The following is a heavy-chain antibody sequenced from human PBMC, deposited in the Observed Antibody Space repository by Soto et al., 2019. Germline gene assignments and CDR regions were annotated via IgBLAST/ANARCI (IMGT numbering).Heavy chain of an antibody. CDR1: GFTFTSYS. CDR3: ARVIGGDRSGNYYYYGMDV. CDR2: ISRGSDYI. Sequence: EVQLVESGGGLVKPGGSLRISCAASGFTFTSYSMNWVRQTPGKGLEWVSSISRGSDYIHYADSLKGRFTISRDNAKNSMYLQMNSLRDEDTAVYYCARVIGGDRSGNYYYYGMDVWGQRTTVTVSS. J-gene: IGHJ6*02. V-gene: IGHV3-21*01. D-gene: IGHD3-10*01.